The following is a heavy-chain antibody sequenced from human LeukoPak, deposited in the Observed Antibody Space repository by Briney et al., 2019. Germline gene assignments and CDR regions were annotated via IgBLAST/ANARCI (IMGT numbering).Heavy chain of an antibody. D-gene: IGHD6-13*01. J-gene: IGHJ5*02. CDR3: ARDTAAAGPGWFDP. CDR1: GGTFSSYA. V-gene: IGHV1-69*06. CDR2: IIPIFGTA. Sequence: SVKVSCKASGGTFSSYAISWVRQAPGQGLEWMGGIIPIFGTANYAQKFQGRVTITADKSTSTAYMELSSLRSEDTAVYYCARDTAAAGPGWFDPWGQGTLVTVSS.